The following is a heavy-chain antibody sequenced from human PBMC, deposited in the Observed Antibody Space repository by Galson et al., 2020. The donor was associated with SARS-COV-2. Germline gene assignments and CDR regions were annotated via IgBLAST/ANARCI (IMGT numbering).Heavy chain of an antibody. CDR3: ARIISVGIFGVVNWFDP. CDR1: GGSIRSGGYS. D-gene: IGHD3-3*01. J-gene: IGHJ5*02. Sequence: ETSETLSLTCTVSGGSIRSGGYSWSWIRQHPGKGLEWIGYIYYSGTTYYNPSLKSRVTISVDTSKNQFSLKLSSVTAADTAVYYCARIISVGIFGVVNWFDPWGQGTLVTVSS. V-gene: IGHV4-31*03. CDR2: IYYSGTT.